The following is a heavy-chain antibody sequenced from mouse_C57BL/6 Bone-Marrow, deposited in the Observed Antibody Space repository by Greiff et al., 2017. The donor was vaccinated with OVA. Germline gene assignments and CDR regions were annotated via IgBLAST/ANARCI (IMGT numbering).Heavy chain of an antibody. J-gene: IGHJ2*01. CDR2: INPNNGGT. CDR1: GYTFTDYN. CDR3: ARGYGYDGAPYFDY. V-gene: IGHV1-22*01. Sequence: EVQLQQSGPELVKPGASVKMSCKASGYTFTDYNMHWVKQSHGKSLEWIGYINPNNGGTSYNQKFKGKATLTVNKPSSTAYMQLSSLTSEDSAVYYCARGYGYDGAPYFDYWGQGTTLTVSS. D-gene: IGHD2-2*01.